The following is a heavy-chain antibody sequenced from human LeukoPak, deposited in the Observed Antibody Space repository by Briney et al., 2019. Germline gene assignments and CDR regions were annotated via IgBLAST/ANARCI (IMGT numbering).Heavy chain of an antibody. CDR2: IYTSGTT. CDR1: GGSISSYY. CDR3: AREDDSSGYYTSNFDY. J-gene: IGHJ4*02. D-gene: IGHD3-22*01. Sequence: SETLSLTCTVSGGSISSYYWSWIRQPAGKGLEWIGRIYTSGTTNYNPSLKSRVTMSVDTSKNHFSLKLTSVTAADTAVYYRAREDDSSGYYTSNFDYWGQGTLVTVSS. V-gene: IGHV4-4*07.